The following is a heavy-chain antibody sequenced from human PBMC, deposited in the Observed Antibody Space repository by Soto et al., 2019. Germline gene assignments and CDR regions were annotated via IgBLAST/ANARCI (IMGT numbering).Heavy chain of an antibody. J-gene: IGHJ6*02. CDR2: ISAYNGNT. Sequence: ASVKVSCKASGYTFTIYGISWGRQAPGQGLEWMGWISAYNGNTNYAQKLQGRVTMTTDTSTSTAYMELRSLRSDDTAVYYCASYGEDYYYYGMDVWGQGTTVTVSS. V-gene: IGHV1-18*01. D-gene: IGHD3-10*01. CDR3: ASYGEDYYYYGMDV. CDR1: GYTFTIYG.